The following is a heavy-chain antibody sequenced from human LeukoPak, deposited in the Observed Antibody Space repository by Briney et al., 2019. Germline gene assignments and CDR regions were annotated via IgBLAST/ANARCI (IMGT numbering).Heavy chain of an antibody. J-gene: IGHJ4*02. V-gene: IGHV3-21*01. CDR1: GFTFSSYS. CDR3: ARGSRGGDGYNYN. Sequence: GGSLRLSCAASGFTFSSYSMNWVRQAPGKGLEWVSSISSSSSYIYYADSVKGRFTISRDNAKNSLYMQMNSLRAEDTAMYYCARGSRGGDGYNYNWGQGTLVTVSS. CDR2: ISSSSSYI. D-gene: IGHD5-12*01.